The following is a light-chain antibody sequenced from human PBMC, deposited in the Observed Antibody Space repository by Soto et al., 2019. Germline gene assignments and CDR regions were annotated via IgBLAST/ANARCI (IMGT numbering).Light chain of an antibody. Sequence: QLVLTQPPSASGTPGQRVTISCSGGGSNIGSNYVYWYQQIPGTAPKLLIYRNNQRPSGVPDRFSGSKSGTSASLAISGLRSEDEADYYCAAWDDSLSALFGGGTKLTVL. V-gene: IGLV1-47*01. CDR3: AAWDDSLSAL. CDR2: RNN. J-gene: IGLJ2*01. CDR1: GSNIGSNY.